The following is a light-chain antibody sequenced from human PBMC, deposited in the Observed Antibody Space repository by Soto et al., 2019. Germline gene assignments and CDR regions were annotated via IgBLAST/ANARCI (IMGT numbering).Light chain of an antibody. CDR1: QSVSSY. CDR3: QQRSNWPPFYT. CDR2: DAS. J-gene: IGKJ2*01. V-gene: IGKV3-11*01. Sequence: EIVLTQSPATLSLSPGERATLSCRASQSVSSYLAWYQQKPGQAPRLLIYDASNRATGIPARFSGSGSGTDFTLTISSLEPKDLAVYYCQQRSNWPPFYTFGQGTKLEIK.